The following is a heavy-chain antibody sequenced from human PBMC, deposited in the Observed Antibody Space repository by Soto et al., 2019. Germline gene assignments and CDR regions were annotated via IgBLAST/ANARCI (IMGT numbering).Heavy chain of an antibody. D-gene: IGHD6-19*01. CDR1: GFDFRGDL. CDR3: VRVRWLQPLDY. J-gene: IGHJ4*02. CDR2: VWYDGSNK. V-gene: IGHV3-33*01. Sequence: QVHLEEAGGGVVQPGGSLRLSCVASGFDFRGDLMHWVRQAPGKGLEWVAYVWYDGSNKMYAASVQGRFTISRDDSKNTLYLQMTSLSDDDTAVYYCVRVRWLQPLDYWGQGTLVTVSS.